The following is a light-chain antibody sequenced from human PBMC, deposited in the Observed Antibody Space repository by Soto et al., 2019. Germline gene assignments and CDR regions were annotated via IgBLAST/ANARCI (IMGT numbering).Light chain of an antibody. J-gene: IGLJ1*01. CDR2: GNI. Sequence: QSVLTQPPSVYGAPGQRVTISCTGSSSNIEAGYDVHWYQQRPGTAPKLLIFGNINRPSGVPDRFSGSKSGTSASLAIPGLQAEYEGDYYCQSYDSTRSARYVFGTGTKLTVL. CDR1: SSNIEAGYD. V-gene: IGLV1-40*01. CDR3: QSYDSTRSARYV.